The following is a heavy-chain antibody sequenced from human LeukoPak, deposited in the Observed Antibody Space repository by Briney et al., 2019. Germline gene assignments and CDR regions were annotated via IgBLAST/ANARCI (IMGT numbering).Heavy chain of an antibody. CDR2: IWYDGSNK. CDR1: GFTFSSYG. Sequence: GGSLRLSCAASGFTFSSYGMHWVRQAPGKGLEWVAVIWYDGSNKYYADSVKGRFTISRDNSKNTLYLQMNSLRAEDTAVYYCAKDQGSSFTIDYWGQGTLVTVSS. V-gene: IGHV3-33*06. CDR3: AKDQGSSFTIDY. D-gene: IGHD2-2*01. J-gene: IGHJ4*02.